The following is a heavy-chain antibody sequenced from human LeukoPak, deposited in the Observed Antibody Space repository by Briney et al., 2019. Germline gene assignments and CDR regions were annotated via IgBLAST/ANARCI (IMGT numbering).Heavy chain of an antibody. J-gene: IGHJ3*02. D-gene: IGHD6-13*01. V-gene: IGHV1-69*02. CDR2: IIPILGIA. Sequence: SVKVSCKASGGTFSSYTISWVRQAPGQGLEWMGRIIPILGIANYAQKSQGRVTITADKCTSTAHMELSSLRSEDTAVYYCARVSPTIAAAGTWADAFDIWGQGTMVTVSS. CDR3: ARVSPTIAAAGTWADAFDI. CDR1: GGTFSSYT.